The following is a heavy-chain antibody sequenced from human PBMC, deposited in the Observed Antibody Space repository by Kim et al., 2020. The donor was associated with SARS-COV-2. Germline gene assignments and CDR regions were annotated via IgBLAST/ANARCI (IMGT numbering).Heavy chain of an antibody. CDR2: ISYDGSNK. V-gene: IGHV3-30*04. CDR1: GFTFSSYA. J-gene: IGHJ4*02. D-gene: IGHD3-10*01. Sequence: GGSLRLSCAASGFTFSSYAMHWVRQAPGKGLEWVAVISYDGSNKYYADSVKGRFTISRDNSKNTLYLQMNSLRAEDTAVYYCAGLLRFGGLLYNDYWGQGALVAVAS. CDR3: AGLLRFGGLLYNDY.